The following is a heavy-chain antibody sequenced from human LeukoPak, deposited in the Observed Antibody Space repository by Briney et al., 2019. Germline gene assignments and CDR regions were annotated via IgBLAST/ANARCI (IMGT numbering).Heavy chain of an antibody. V-gene: IGHV3-73*01. Sequence: GGSLRLSCAASGFTFSGSAMHWVRQASGKGLEWVGRIRSRTNTYATAYAASVKGRFTISRDDSKNTAYLQMNSLRAEDTAVYYCAKDLDSSGWFYYYGMDVWGQGTTVTVSS. CDR1: GFTFSGSA. CDR2: IRSRTNTYAT. CDR3: AKDLDSSGWFYYYGMDV. D-gene: IGHD6-19*01. J-gene: IGHJ6*02.